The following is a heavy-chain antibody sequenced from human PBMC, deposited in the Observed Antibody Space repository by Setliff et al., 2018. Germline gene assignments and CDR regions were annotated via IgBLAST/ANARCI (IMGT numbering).Heavy chain of an antibody. CDR2: ISSSGSTI. J-gene: IGHJ5*02. CDR3: ARGVYCGSTSCSSNWFDP. CDR1: GFTFSDYY. D-gene: IGHD2-2*01. V-gene: IGHV3-11*01. Sequence: GGSLRLSCAASGFTFSDYYMSWIRQAPGKGLEWVSYISSSGSTIYYADSVKGRFTISRDNAKNSLYMQRNSLRAEDTAVYYCARGVYCGSTSCSSNWFDPWGQGTLVTVSS.